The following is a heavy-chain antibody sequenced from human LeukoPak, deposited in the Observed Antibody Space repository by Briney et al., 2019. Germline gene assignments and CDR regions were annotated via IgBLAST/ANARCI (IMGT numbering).Heavy chain of an antibody. CDR1: GFSFSSYG. Sequence: GGSLRLSCAASGFSFSSYGMDWVRQAPGKGLEWVAFIRYDGSSKYYADSVKGRFTISRDNSKNTLYLQVNSLRAEDTAMFYCATSMAQDVDAFHIWGQGTMVTVSS. CDR3: ATSMAQDVDAFHI. V-gene: IGHV3-30*02. D-gene: IGHD2-8*01. J-gene: IGHJ3*02. CDR2: IRYDGSSK.